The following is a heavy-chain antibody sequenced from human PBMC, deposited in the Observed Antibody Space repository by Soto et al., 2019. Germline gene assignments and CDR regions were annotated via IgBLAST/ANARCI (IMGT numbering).Heavy chain of an antibody. CDR3: ARHSSSSQLPDAFDI. V-gene: IGHV5-51*01. D-gene: IGHD6-6*01. CDR2: IYPGDSDT. J-gene: IGHJ3*02. Sequence: GESLKISCKGSGYSFTSYWIGWVRQMPGKRLEWMGIIYPGDSDTRYSPSFQGQVTLSADKSISTAYLQWSSLKASDTAMYYCARHSSSSQLPDAFDIWGQGTMVTVSS. CDR1: GYSFTSYW.